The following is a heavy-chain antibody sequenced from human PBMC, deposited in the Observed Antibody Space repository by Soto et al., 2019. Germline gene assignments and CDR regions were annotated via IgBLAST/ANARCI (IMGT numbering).Heavy chain of an antibody. Sequence: GESLKISCAASGFTFSSYEMNWVRQAPGKGLAWVSYISSSGSTIYYADSVKGRFTISRDNAKNSLYLQMNSLRAEDTAVYYCARERRYSSSSYFDYWGQGTLVTGSS. CDR2: ISSSGSTI. J-gene: IGHJ4*02. V-gene: IGHV3-48*03. CDR3: ARERRYSSSSYFDY. CDR1: GFTFSSYE. D-gene: IGHD6-6*01.